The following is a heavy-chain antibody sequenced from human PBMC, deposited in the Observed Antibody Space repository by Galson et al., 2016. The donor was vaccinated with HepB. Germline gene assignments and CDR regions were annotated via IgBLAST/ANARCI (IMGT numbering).Heavy chain of an antibody. V-gene: IGHV4-59*13. J-gene: IGHJ4*02. D-gene: IGHD6-13*01. CDR1: GGSISNYY. CDR2: IHSSGST. Sequence: SETLSLTCTVSGGSISNYYWSWIRQPPGKGLEWIAYIHSSGSTNYDPSLKSRVTISVDTSKNQFSLQLNSVTAADTAVYSCARHGRTAAVEFDYWGQGTLVTVSS. CDR3: ARHGRTAAVEFDY.